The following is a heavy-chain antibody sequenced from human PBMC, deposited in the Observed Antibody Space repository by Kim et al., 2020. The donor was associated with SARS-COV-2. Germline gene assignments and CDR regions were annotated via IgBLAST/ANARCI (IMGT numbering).Heavy chain of an antibody. J-gene: IGHJ4*02. V-gene: IGHV7-4-1*02. CDR1: GYTFTTYA. CDR2: LNTNTGNP. Sequence: ASVKVSCKASGYTFTTYAMKWVRQAPGQGLEWMGWLNTNTGNPRYAQDFTGRFVFSLDTSVSTAYLQISSLKAEDTAVYYCARDNSRRDGYHMSLYFDYWGQGALVTVSS. CDR3: ARDNSRRDGYHMSLYFDY. D-gene: IGHD5-12*01.